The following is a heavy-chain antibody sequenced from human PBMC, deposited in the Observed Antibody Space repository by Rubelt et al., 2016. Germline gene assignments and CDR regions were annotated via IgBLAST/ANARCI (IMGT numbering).Heavy chain of an antibody. V-gene: IGHV1-46*02. CDR3: ARDGGNHQFDF. CDR2: ITPSAAST. J-gene: IGHJ4*02. Sequence: QVQLVQSGTDVKKPGASVRVSCKASGHTSNSDYIHWVRQAPGQGLEWMGRITPSAASTVYAQEFQGRLTMTRDTSTSTVYMDLNSLRSEDTAVYYCARDGGNHQFDFWGQGTLVTVSS. D-gene: IGHD4-23*01. CDR1: GHTSNSDY.